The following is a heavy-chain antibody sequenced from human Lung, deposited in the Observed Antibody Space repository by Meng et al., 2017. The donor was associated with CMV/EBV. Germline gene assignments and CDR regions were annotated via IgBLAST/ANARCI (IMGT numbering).Heavy chain of an antibody. D-gene: IGHD4-17*01. CDR2: IWFDGSVN. CDR3: AKDTTGEDDGDYI. Sequence: EAPGFAFSTFGMHWFRQAPGKGLEWLEVIWFDGSVNRYADSVKGRFTISRDNAKQILFLQMDSLRVEDTAVYYCAKDTTGEDDGDYIWGQGTLVTVSS. V-gene: IGHV3-33*06. CDR1: GFAFSTFG. J-gene: IGHJ4*02.